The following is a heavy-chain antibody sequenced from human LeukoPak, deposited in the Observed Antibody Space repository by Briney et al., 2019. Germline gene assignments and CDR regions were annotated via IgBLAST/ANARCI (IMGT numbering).Heavy chain of an antibody. CDR2: INPSGGSI. Sequence: ASVKVSCKASGYSFAGYYMHWVRQAPGQGLEWMGRINPSGGSIDYAQKFQGRVTMTRDTSTSTVYMEVSSLRSEDTAVYYCARWGGNTPFDPWVQGTLVTVS. D-gene: IGHD3-16*01. CDR3: ARWGGNTPFDP. J-gene: IGHJ5*02. V-gene: IGHV1-46*01. CDR1: GYSFAGYY.